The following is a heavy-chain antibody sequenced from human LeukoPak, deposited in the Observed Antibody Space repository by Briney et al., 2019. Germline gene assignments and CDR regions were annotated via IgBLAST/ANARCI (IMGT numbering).Heavy chain of an antibody. V-gene: IGHV3-49*04. CDR1: GFTFGDYA. J-gene: IGHJ4*02. D-gene: IGHD2-2*02. CDR2: IRSKAYGGTT. Sequence: PGGSLRLSCTGSGFTFGDYAMSWVRQAPGKGLEWVGFIRSKAYGGTTEYAASVKGRFTISRDDSKSIAYLQINSLRTEDTAVYYCSRPNHVDTEDFDYWGQGTLVTVSS. CDR3: SRPNHVDTEDFDY.